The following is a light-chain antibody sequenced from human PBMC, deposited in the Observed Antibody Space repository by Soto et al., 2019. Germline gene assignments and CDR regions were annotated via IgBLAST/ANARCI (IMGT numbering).Light chain of an antibody. Sequence: PGERATLACRASQSVNNNYLAWYQQKPGQAPRLLVYGASSRATGIPDRFSGSGSGTDFTLTISRLEPEDSAVYYCQQYGTSPVTFGGGTKVDIK. CDR1: QSVNNNY. CDR2: GAS. J-gene: IGKJ4*01. V-gene: IGKV3-20*01. CDR3: QQYGTSPVT.